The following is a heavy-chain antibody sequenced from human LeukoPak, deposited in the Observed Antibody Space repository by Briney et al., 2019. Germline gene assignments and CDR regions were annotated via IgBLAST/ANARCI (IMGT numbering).Heavy chain of an antibody. CDR2: MDPNSGHT. CDR3: TRKLRLDEH. D-gene: IGHD1-7*01. J-gene: IGHJ4*02. V-gene: IGHV1-8*01. CDR1: GYTFITSD. Sequence: ASVKVSCKASGYTFITSDINWVRQARGQGLEWMGYMDPNSGHTEFARKFQGRVTMTGDTSTSTAYMELSSLTPDDTAIYYCTRKLRLDEHWGQGTLVAVSS.